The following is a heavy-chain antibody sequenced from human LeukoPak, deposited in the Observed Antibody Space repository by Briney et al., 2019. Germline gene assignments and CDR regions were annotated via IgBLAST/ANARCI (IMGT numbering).Heavy chain of an antibody. CDR1: GGSISSYY. V-gene: IGHV4-4*07. CDR3: ARESRDFWSGYSYYFDY. CDR2: IYTSGST. J-gene: IGHJ4*02. D-gene: IGHD3-3*01. Sequence: SETLSLTCTVSGGSISSYYWSWIRQPDGKGLEWIGRIYTSGSTNYNPSLKSRVTMSIDTSKNQFSLKLSSVTAADTAVYYCARESRDFWSGYSYYFDYWGQGTLVTVSS.